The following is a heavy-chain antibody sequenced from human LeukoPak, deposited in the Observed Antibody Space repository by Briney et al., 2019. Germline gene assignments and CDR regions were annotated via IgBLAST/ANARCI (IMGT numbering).Heavy chain of an antibody. D-gene: IGHD1-26*01. CDR3: ASPRVGATAFDI. CDR1: GYSFTTYW. J-gene: IGHJ3*02. CDR2: INPGDSDT. V-gene: IGHV5-51*01. Sequence: GESLKISCKGSGYSFTTYWIGWVRQMPGKGLEYMGIINPGDSDTRYSPSFQGQVTISVDKSISTAYLQWNSLRAADTAMYYCASPRVGATAFDIWGQGTMVTVSS.